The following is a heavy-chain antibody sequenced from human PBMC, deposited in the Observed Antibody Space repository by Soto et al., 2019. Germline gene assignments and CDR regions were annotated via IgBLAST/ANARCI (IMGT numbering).Heavy chain of an antibody. CDR1: GGSFSGYY. Sequence: SETLSLTCAVYGGSFSGYYWSWIRQPPGKGLEWIGEINHSGSTNYNPSLKSRVTISVDTSKNQFSLKLSSVTAADTAVYYCAESRDCYNRRMWHAFDSWGQGTMVTVS. CDR2: INHSGST. V-gene: IGHV4-34*01. D-gene: IGHD2-21*01. CDR3: AESRDCYNRRMWHAFDS. J-gene: IGHJ3*02.